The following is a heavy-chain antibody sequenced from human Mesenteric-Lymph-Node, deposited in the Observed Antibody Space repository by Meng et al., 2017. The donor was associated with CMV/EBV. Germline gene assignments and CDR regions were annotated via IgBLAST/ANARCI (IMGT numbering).Heavy chain of an antibody. J-gene: IGHJ6*02. Sequence: GESLKISCAASGFTFSTYGMHWVRQAPGKGLEWVAVIWYDGRIEHYADSVKGRFTISRANSKSTLYLQMNSLTAEDTAVYFCAAARPHYDPFFYYNMDFWGQGTTVTVSS. CDR1: GFTFSTYG. CDR2: IWYDGRIE. CDR3: AAARPHYDPFFYYNMDF. D-gene: IGHD6-6*01. V-gene: IGHV3-33*03.